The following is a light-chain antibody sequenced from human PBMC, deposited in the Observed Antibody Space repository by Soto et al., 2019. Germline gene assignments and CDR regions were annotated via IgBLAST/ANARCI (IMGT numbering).Light chain of an antibody. Sequence: EIVMTQSPATLSVSPGERATLSCRASQSVSNKLAWYQQKPGQTPILLIFDASTRATGIPARFSGSGSETELTLRTSRRHSAEFEVYYCQFPHHCLARTVRQGTKVEIK. CDR3: QFPHHCLART. V-gene: IGKV3-15*01. CDR1: QSVSNK. J-gene: IGKJ1*01. CDR2: DAS.